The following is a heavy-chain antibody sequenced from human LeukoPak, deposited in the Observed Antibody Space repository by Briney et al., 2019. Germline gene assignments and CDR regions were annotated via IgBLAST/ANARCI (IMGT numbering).Heavy chain of an antibody. CDR2: ISSSSSYI. V-gene: IGHV3-21*01. CDR1: GFTFSSYS. J-gene: IGHJ4*02. CDR3: ARDRGGYGSGSYWTVDY. Sequence: GGSLRLSCAASGFTFSSYSMNWVRQAPGKGLEWVSSISSSSSYIYYADSVKGRFTISRNNAKNSLYLQMNSLRAEDTAVYYCARDRGGYGSGSYWTVDYWGQGTLVTVSS. D-gene: IGHD3-10*01.